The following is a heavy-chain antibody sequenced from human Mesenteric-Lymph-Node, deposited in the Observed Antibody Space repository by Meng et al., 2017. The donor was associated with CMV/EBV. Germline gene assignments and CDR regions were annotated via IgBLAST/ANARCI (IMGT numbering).Heavy chain of an antibody. J-gene: IGHJ6*02. CDR2: ISGSGSST. CDR3: ARDSSSSYYYYGMDV. D-gene: IGHD6-6*01. CDR1: GFTFSSYA. V-gene: IGHV3-23*01. Sequence: GESLKISCAASGFTFSSYAMSWVRQAPGKGLEWVSAISGSGSSTYYADSVKGRFTISRDNSKNTLYLQMNSLRAEDTAVYYCARDSSSSYYYYGMDVWGQGTTVTVSS.